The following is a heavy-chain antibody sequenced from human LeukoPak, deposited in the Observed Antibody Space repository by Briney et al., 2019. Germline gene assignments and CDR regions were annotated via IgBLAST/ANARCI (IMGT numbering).Heavy chain of an antibody. V-gene: IGHV1-18*01. Sequence: GASVKVSCKASGYTFTSYGISWVRQAPGQGLEWMGWISAYNGNTNYAQKLQGRVTMTTGTSTSTAYMELRSLRSDDTAVYYCARVGITTYDYYYYYGMDVWGQGTTVTVSS. D-gene: IGHD3-3*01. CDR2: ISAYNGNT. CDR3: ARVGITTYDYYYYYGMDV. CDR1: GYTFTSYG. J-gene: IGHJ6*02.